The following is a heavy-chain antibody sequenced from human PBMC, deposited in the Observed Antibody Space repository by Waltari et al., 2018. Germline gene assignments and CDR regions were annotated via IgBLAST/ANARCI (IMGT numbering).Heavy chain of an antibody. CDR3: VSGGWGFYFDY. D-gene: IGHD7-27*01. J-gene: IGHJ4*02. V-gene: IGHV3-21*01. CDR1: GFSFSSYS. CDR2: ISSSTTYI. Sequence: EVQLVESGGGLVKPGGSLRLSCGASGFSFSSYSMNWVRQAHGKGREWVSSISSSTTYIHYADSVKGRFTISRDNAKNSLYLQMNSLRVEDTAVYYCVSGGWGFYFDYWGQGTVVTVSS.